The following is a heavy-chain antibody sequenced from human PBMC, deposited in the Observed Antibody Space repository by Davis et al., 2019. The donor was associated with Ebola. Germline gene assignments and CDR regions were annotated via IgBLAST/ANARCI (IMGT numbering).Heavy chain of an antibody. J-gene: IGHJ4*02. D-gene: IGHD1-7*01. Sequence: ASVKVSCKASASTVTSYGIIWVRQAPGQGLEWMAYISAYSGNTNYAQKFQGRVTLTTDTSTSTAYMDLRSLTSDDTAVYYCARGRARDGITHWGQGTLVTVSS. CDR2: ISAYSGNT. CDR3: ARGRARDGITH. V-gene: IGHV1-18*01. CDR1: ASTVTSYG.